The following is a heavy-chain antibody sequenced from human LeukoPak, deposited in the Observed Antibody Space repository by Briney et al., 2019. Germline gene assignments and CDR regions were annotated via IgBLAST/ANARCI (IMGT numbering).Heavy chain of an antibody. V-gene: IGHV1-2*02. CDR1: GYTFTGYY. CDR2: INPNSGGT. CDR3: ARGRPPKYSGSSYLDY. D-gene: IGHD1-26*01. J-gene: IGHJ4*02. Sequence: ASVKVSCKASGYTFTGYYMHWVRQAPGQGLEWMGWINPNSGGTNYAQKLQGRVTMTTDTSTSTAYMELRSLRSDDTAVYYCARGRPPKYSGSSYLDYWGQGTLVTVSS.